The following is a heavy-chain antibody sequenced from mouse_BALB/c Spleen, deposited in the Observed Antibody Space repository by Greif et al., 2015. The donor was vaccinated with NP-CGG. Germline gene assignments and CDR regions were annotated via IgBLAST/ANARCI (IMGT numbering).Heavy chain of an antibody. V-gene: IGHV1S22*01. CDR2: IYPGSGST. Sequence: GSELVRPGASVKLSCKASGYTFTSYWMHWVKQRPGQGLEWIGNIYPGSGSTNYDEKFKSKATLTVDTSSSTAYTQLSSLTSEDSAVYYCTRERADDGYYYWGQGTTLTVSS. CDR3: TRERADDGYYY. CDR1: GYTFTSYW. J-gene: IGHJ2*01. D-gene: IGHD2-3*01.